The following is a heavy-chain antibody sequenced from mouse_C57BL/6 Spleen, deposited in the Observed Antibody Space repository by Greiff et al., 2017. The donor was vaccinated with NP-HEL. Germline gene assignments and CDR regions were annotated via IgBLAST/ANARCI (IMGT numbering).Heavy chain of an antibody. V-gene: IGHV1-53*01. CDR1: GYTFTSYW. CDR2: INPSNGGT. J-gene: IGHJ4*01. CDR3: ARSLYYDYDEDAMDY. Sequence: QVQLKQPGTELVKPGASVKLSCKASGYTFTSYWMHWVKQRPGQGLEWIGNINPSNGGTNYNEKFKSKATLTVDKSSSTAYMQLSSLTSEDSAVYYCARSLYYDYDEDAMDYWGQGTSVTVSS. D-gene: IGHD2-4*01.